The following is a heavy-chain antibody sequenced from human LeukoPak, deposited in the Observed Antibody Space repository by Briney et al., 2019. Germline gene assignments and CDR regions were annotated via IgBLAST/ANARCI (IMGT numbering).Heavy chain of an antibody. CDR2: IIPIFGTA. CDR3: ARDNYAGVNWFDP. CDR1: GGTFSSYA. V-gene: IGHV1-69*05. D-gene: IGHD1-7*01. J-gene: IGHJ5*02. Sequence: ASVKVSCKAPGGTFSSYAISWVRQAPGQGLEWMGGIIPIFGTANYAQKFQGRVTITTDESTSTAYMELSSLRSEDTAVYYCARDNYAGVNWFDPWGQGTLVTVSS.